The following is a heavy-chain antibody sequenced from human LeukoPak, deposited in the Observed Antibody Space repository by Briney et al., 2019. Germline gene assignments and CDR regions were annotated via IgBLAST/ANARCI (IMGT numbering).Heavy chain of an antibody. Sequence: GGSLRLSCAASGFTFNSYSRSWVRQAPGKGLEWVDNIKQDGSEKYYVDSVKGRFTISRDNAKNAQYLQMNSLRAEDTAVYCCAREINSDWFDPWGQGTLVTVSS. D-gene: IGHD4-23*01. CDR3: AREINSDWFDP. CDR2: IKQDGSEK. V-gene: IGHV3-7*05. CDR1: GFTFNSYS. J-gene: IGHJ5*02.